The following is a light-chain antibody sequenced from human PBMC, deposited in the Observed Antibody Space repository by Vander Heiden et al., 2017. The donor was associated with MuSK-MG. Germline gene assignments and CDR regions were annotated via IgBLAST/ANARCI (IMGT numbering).Light chain of an antibody. CDR1: QSISNY. V-gene: IGKV1-39*01. J-gene: IGKJ1*01. CDR3: QQRDSTHWT. CDR2: AAS. Sequence: DIQMTQSPSSLSASVGDRVTITCRASQSISNYLNWYQQKPGKAPKLLIYAASSLQSGVPSRFSGSRSGTDFTLIISRLQPEDFATYYCQQRDSTHWTFGQGTKVEIK.